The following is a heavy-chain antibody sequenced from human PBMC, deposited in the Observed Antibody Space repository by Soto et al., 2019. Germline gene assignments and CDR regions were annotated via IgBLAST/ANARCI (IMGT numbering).Heavy chain of an antibody. J-gene: IGHJ4*02. CDR1: GFTFSSYG. CDR3: ARVTKDSSGYYIDY. Sequence: QVQLVESGGGVVQPGRSLRLSCAASGFTFSSYGMHRVRQAPGKGLEWVAVIWYDGSNKYYADSVKGRFTISRDNSKNTLYLQMNGLRAEDTAVYYCARVTKDSSGYYIDYWGQGTLVTVSS. V-gene: IGHV3-33*01. CDR2: IWYDGSNK. D-gene: IGHD3-22*01.